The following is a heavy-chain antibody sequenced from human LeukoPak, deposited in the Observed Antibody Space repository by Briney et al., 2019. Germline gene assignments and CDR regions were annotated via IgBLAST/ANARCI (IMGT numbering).Heavy chain of an antibody. J-gene: IGHJ4*02. D-gene: IGHD3-22*01. V-gene: IGHV1-69*04. CDR3: AGSGSYGLDY. Sequence: SVKVSCKASGGTFSSYAISWVRQAPGQGLEWVGRIIPILGIANYAQKFQGRVTITADRSTSTAYMELSSLRSEDTAVYYCAGSGSYGLDYWGQGTLVTVSS. CDR1: GGTFSSYA. CDR2: IIPILGIA.